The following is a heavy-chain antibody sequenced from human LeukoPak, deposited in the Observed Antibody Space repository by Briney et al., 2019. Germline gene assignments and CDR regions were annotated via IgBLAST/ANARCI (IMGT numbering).Heavy chain of an antibody. D-gene: IGHD1-26*01. V-gene: IGHV1-2*02. CDR1: GYTFTGYY. Sequence: GASVKVSCKASGYTFTGYYMHWARQAPGQGLEWMGWINPNSGGTNYAQKFQGRVTMTRDTSISTAYMELSRLRSDDTAVYYCAREGTIVGATIGFDYWGQGTLVTASS. J-gene: IGHJ4*02. CDR3: AREGTIVGATIGFDY. CDR2: INPNSGGT.